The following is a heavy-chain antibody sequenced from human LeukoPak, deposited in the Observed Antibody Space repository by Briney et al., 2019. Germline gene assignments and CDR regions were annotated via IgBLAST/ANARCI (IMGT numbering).Heavy chain of an antibody. J-gene: IGHJ4*02. D-gene: IGHD3-22*01. CDR2: IIPIFGTA. V-gene: IGHV1-69*01. CDR1: GGTFSSYA. CDR3: ARDPNYYDSSGSGSE. Sequence: ASVTVSCKASGGTFSSYAISWVRQAPGQGLEWMGGIIPIFGTANYAQKFRGRVTITADESTSTAYMELSSLRSEDTAVYYCARDPNYYDSSGSGSEWGQGTLVTVSS.